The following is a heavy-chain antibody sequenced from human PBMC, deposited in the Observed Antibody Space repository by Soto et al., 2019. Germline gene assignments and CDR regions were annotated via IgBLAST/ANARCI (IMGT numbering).Heavy chain of an antibody. D-gene: IGHD6-19*01. CDR1: GFTFSSYG. Sequence: QVQLVESGGGVVQPGRSLRLSCAASGFTFSSYGMHWVRQAPGKGLEWVAVIWYDGSNKYYADSVKGRFTISRDNSKNTLNLQMNSLRAEDTAVYYCARDLGIAVADAFDYWGQGTLVTVSS. J-gene: IGHJ4*02. V-gene: IGHV3-33*01. CDR3: ARDLGIAVADAFDY. CDR2: IWYDGSNK.